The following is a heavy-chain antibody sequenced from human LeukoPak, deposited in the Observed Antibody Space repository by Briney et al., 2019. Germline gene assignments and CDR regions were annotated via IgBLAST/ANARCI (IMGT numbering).Heavy chain of an antibody. Sequence: GGSLRLSCAASGFTFSNYGMHWVRQAPGKGLEWVAIILYDGSRKYYADSVMGRFTISRDNSKSTLYLQMNSLRIEDTGFYYCTRDMIRGVPDYIDYWGQGTLVTVSS. CDR2: ILYDGSRK. D-gene: IGHD3-10*01. V-gene: IGHV3-30*03. J-gene: IGHJ4*02. CDR1: GFTFSNYG. CDR3: TRDMIRGVPDYIDY.